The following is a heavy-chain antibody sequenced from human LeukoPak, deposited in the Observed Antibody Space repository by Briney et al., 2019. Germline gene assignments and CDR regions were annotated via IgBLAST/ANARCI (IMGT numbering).Heavy chain of an antibody. CDR3: ARAIIDIVATIYFDY. J-gene: IGHJ4*02. Sequence: GGSLRLSCAASGFTVSSNYMSGVRQAPGKGLEGVSVIYSGGSTYYADSVKGRFTISRDSSKNTLYLQMNSLRAEDTAVYYCARAIIDIVATIYFDYWGQGTLVTVSS. CDR1: GFTVSSNY. CDR2: IYSGGST. D-gene: IGHD5-12*01. V-gene: IGHV3-53*01.